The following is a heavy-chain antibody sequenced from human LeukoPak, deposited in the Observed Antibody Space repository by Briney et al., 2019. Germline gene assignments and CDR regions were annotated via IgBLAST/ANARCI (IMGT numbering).Heavy chain of an antibody. CDR3: ARSRTPTGSYDAFDI. Sequence: SETLSLTCTVSGGSISSYYWSWIRQPPGKGPEWIGYIYYRGSTNYNPSLKSRVTISVDTSKNQFSLKLSSVTAADTAVYYCARSRTPTGSYDAFDIWGQGTMVTVSS. V-gene: IGHV4-59*08. D-gene: IGHD3-10*01. CDR1: GGSISSYY. CDR2: IYYRGST. J-gene: IGHJ3*02.